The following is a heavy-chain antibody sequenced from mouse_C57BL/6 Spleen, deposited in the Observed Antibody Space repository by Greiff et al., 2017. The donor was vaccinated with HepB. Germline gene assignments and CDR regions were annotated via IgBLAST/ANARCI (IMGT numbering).Heavy chain of an antibody. Sequence: EVQLQQSGPELVKPGASVKISCKASGYTFTDYYMNWVKQSHGKSLEWIGDINPNNGGTSYNQKFKGKATLTVDKSSSTAYMERRSLTSEDSAVFYCARKHGSDYWGQGTTLTVSS. CDR1: GYTFTDYY. CDR2: INPNNGGT. D-gene: IGHD1-1*01. V-gene: IGHV1-26*01. CDR3: ARKHGSDY. J-gene: IGHJ2*01.